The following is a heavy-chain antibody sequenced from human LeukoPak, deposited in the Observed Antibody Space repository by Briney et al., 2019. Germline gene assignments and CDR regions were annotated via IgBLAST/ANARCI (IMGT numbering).Heavy chain of an antibody. CDR3: ARDSYVVVSPPYYYYHGMDV. CDR2: ISYDGSNK. Sequence: QVQLVESGGGVVQPGRSLRLSCAASGFTFSSYAMHWVRQAPGKGLEWVAVISYDGSNKYYADSVKGRFTISRDNSKNTLYLQMNSLRAEDTAVYYCARDSYVVVSPPYYYYHGMDVWGQGTTVTVSS. CDR1: GFTFSSYA. J-gene: IGHJ6*02. D-gene: IGHD2-2*01. V-gene: IGHV3-30-3*01.